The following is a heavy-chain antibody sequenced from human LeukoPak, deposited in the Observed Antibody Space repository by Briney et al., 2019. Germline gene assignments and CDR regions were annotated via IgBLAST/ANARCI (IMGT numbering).Heavy chain of an antibody. CDR1: GFIFSNYT. D-gene: IGHD6-13*01. V-gene: IGHV3-30-3*01. CDR2: ISYDGSNK. Sequence: GRSPRLSCAASGFIFSNYTMHWVRQAPGEGLEWVAVISYDGSNKYYGDSVKGRFTISRDNSKNTLYLQMDSLRAEDTAVYYCARPRGSRWSIPFDNWGQGTLVTVSS. CDR3: ARPRGSRWSIPFDN. J-gene: IGHJ4*02.